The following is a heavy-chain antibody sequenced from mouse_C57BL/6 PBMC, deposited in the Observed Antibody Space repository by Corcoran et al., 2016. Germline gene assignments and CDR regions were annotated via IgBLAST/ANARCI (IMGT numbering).Heavy chain of an antibody. V-gene: IGHV1-85*01. Sequence: QVQLQQSGPELVKPGASVKLSCKASGYTFTSYDINWVKQRPGQGLEWIGWIYPRDGSTKYNERFKGKATLTVDTSSSTAYMELHSLTSEGSAVNFCAMGDNTVGARYYARDYWGQGTSVTVSS. CDR2: IYPRDGST. D-gene: IGHD1-1*01. J-gene: IGHJ4*01. CDR1: GYTFTSYD. CDR3: AMGDNTVGARYYARDY.